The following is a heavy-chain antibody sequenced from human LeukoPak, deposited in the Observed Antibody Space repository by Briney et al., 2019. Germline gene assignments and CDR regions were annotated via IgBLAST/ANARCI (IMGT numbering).Heavy chain of an antibody. CDR1: GASLSSYY. CDR2: IYYSGST. J-gene: IGHJ4*02. Sequence: PSETLSLTCTVPGASLSSYYWSWIRQPPGRGLEWIGYIYYSGSTNYNPSLKSRVTISVDTSKNQFSLKPNSVTAADTAVYYCARARAFWSGYFFDYWGQGTLVTVSS. D-gene: IGHD3-3*01. CDR3: ARARAFWSGYFFDY. V-gene: IGHV4-59*01.